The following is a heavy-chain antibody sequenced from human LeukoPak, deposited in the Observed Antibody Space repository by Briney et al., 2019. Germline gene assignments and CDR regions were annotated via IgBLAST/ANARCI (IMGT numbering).Heavy chain of an antibody. CDR3: ARVKVGDYGGKEVSDY. CDR1: GGTFSSYA. V-gene: IGHV1-69*01. J-gene: IGHJ4*02. CDR2: IIPIFGTA. Sequence: SVKVSCKASGGTFSSYAISWVRQAPGQGLEWMGGIIPIFGTANYAQKFQGRVTITADESTSTAYMELSSLRSEDTAVYYCARVKVGDYGGKEVSDYWGQGTLVTVSS. D-gene: IGHD4-23*01.